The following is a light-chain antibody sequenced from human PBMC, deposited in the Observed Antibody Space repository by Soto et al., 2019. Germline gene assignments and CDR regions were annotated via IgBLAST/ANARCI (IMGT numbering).Light chain of an antibody. CDR2: WAS. J-gene: IGKJ4*01. V-gene: IGKV4-1*01. Sequence: DIVMTQSPDSLAVSLGERATINCKSSQSIFYSSNNKNYLAWYQQKPGQPPKLLIYWASTRESGVPDRFSGSGSGTDFTLTISSLQADDVAVYYCQQYYTTLALTFGGGTTVEIK. CDR1: QSIFYSSNNKNY. CDR3: QQYYTTLALT.